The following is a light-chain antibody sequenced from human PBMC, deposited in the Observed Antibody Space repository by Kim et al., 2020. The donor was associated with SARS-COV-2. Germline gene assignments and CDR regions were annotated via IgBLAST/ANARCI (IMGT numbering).Light chain of an antibody. Sequence: ASVGDRVTITCRASQDISSYLDWYQQKPGKAPKRLIYAASSLQSGVPSRFTGSGSETDFTLTISSLQPEDFATYYCQQTYSASRTFGQGTKVDIK. CDR3: QQTYSASRT. V-gene: IGKV1-39*01. CDR1: QDISSY. CDR2: AAS. J-gene: IGKJ1*01.